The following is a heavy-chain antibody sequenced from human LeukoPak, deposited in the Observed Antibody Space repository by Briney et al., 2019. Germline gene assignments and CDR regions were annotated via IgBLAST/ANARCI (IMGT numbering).Heavy chain of an antibody. CDR3: ASHTYCGGDCYQYYFDY. Sequence: GGSLRLSCAASGFTFSSYWMSWVRQAPGKGLEWVANIKQYGSEKYYVDSVNGRFTISRDNAKNSLYLQMNSLRAEDTAVYYCASHTYCGGDCYQYYFDYWGQGTLVTVSS. J-gene: IGHJ4*02. CDR1: GFTFSSYW. D-gene: IGHD2-21*02. V-gene: IGHV3-7*01. CDR2: IKQYGSEK.